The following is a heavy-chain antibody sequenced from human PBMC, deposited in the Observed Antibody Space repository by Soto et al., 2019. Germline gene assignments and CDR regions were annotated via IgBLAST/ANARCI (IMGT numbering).Heavy chain of an antibody. D-gene: IGHD6-19*01. CDR1: GGSFSGYY. V-gene: IGHV4-34*01. J-gene: IGHJ6*04. CDR3: ARETGYSSGQDLDV. Sequence: PSETLSLTCAVYGGSFSGYYWSWIRQPPGKGLEWIGEINHSGSTNYNPSLKSRVTISVDTSKNQFSLKLSSVTAADTAVYYCARETGYSSGQDLDVWGKGTTVTVSS. CDR2: INHSGST.